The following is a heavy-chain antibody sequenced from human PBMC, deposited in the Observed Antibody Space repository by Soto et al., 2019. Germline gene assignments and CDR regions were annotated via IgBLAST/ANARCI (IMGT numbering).Heavy chain of an antibody. Sequence: QVHLVESGGGLVRPGGSLRLSCEASGFTFRDYYMTWFRQAPGKGLEWLSYIDSSTKYTNYADSVKGRFTISRDNAKNSLYLQMNSLRADDTAVYYCAREYYYTMDVWGQGTMVIVSS. CDR3: AREYYYTMDV. V-gene: IGHV3-11*05. CDR1: GFTFRDYY. J-gene: IGHJ6*02. CDR2: IDSSTKYT.